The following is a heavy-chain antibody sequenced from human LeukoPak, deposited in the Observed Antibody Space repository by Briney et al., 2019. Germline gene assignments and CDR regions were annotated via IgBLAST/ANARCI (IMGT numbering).Heavy chain of an antibody. CDR3: ARDRDYSGSGSPDS. CDR1: GFTISNNY. Sequence: GGSLRLSCAASGFTISNNYMNWVRQAPGKGPEWVSGIYDGGITYYADSVKGRFTISRDDPKNTLHLQMNSLRVDDTAVYYCARDRDYSGSGSPDSWGQGTLVTVSS. CDR2: IYDGGIT. D-gene: IGHD3-10*01. V-gene: IGHV3-66*01. J-gene: IGHJ4*02.